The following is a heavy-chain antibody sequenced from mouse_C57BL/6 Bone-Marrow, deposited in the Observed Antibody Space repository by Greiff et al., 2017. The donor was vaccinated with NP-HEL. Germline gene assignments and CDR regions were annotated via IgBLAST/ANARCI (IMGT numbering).Heavy chain of an antibody. V-gene: IGHV1-63*01. J-gene: IGHJ1*03. CDR2: IYPGGGYT. CDR1: GYTFTNYW. CDR3: ARRDSSSSGSSYRYFDV. D-gene: IGHD1-1*01. Sequence: QVQLQQSGAELVRPGTSVKMSCKASGYTFTNYWIGWAKQRPGHGLEWIGDIYPGGGYTNYNEKFKGKATLTADKSSSTAYMQFSSLTSEDSAIYYCARRDSSSSGSSYRYFDVWGTGTTVTVSS.